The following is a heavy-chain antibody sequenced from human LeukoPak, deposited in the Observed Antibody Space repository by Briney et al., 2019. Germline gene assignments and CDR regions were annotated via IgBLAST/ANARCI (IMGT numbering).Heavy chain of an antibody. CDR1: GYSISSGYY. D-gene: IGHD5/OR15-5a*01. V-gene: IGHV4-38-2*02. Sequence: PSKTLSLTCSVSGYSISSGYYWGWIRQPPGKGLEWIGRIYTSGSTNYNPSLKSRVTISVDTSKNQFSLRLTSVTAADTAVYFCATLVSTRYYFDYWGQGTLVTVSS. J-gene: IGHJ4*02. CDR3: ATLVSTRYYFDY. CDR2: IYTSGST.